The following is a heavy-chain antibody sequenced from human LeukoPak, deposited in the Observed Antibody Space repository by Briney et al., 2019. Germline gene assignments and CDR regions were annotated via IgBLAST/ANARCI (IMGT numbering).Heavy chain of an antibody. CDR3: ARSSMFRGVTVDY. J-gene: IGHJ4*02. CDR2: IYHSGYT. V-gene: IGHV4-39*01. D-gene: IGHD3-10*01. CDR1: GGSINSSSYY. Sequence: SETLSLTCTVSGGSINSSSYYWGWIRQPPGEALEWIGSIYHSGYTYYNPSLKSRVTVSVDTSKSQFSLKLSSVTAADTAVYYCARSSMFRGVTVDYWGQGTLVTVSS.